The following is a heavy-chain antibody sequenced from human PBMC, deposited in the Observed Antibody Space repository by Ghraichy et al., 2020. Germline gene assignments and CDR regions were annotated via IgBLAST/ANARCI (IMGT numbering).Heavy chain of an antibody. V-gene: IGHV3-7*01. D-gene: IGHD1-26*01. Sequence: GGSLRLSCAASGFTFSDYWMTWVRQVPGKGLEWVANINEDGSKRNYVDSVKGRFTISRDNAEKSLFLQMNSLRSEDTAVYYCARHAGAPSVWGQGTLVTVSS. CDR2: INEDGSKR. CDR3: ARHAGAPSV. J-gene: IGHJ4*02. CDR1: GFTFSDYW.